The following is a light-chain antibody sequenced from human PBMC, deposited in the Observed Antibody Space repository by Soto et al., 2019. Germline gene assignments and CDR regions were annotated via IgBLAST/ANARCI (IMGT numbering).Light chain of an antibody. CDR3: QQYNHWPPLT. Sequence: EIVMTQSPATLSVSPGERATLSCRASQSVGRNLAWYQQKPGQAPRLLIYGASTRATGIPARFSGSGSGSEFTLTISSLQSADFAIYSCQQYNHWPPLTFGGGTKVEIK. CDR2: GAS. J-gene: IGKJ4*01. V-gene: IGKV3-15*01. CDR1: QSVGRN.